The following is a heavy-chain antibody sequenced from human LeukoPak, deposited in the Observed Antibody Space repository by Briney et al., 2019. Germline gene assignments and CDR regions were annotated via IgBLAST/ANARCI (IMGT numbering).Heavy chain of an antibody. CDR3: ARGLRGYSGYGVLDY. V-gene: IGHV1-2*04. D-gene: IGHD5-12*01. J-gene: IGHJ4*02. CDR2: INPNSGGT. Sequence: ASVKVSCKASGYTFTGYYMHWVRQAPGQGLEWMGWINPNSGGTNYAQKFQGWVTMTRDTSISTVYMELSSLRSEDTAVYYCARGLRGYSGYGVLDYWGQGTLVTVSS. CDR1: GYTFTGYY.